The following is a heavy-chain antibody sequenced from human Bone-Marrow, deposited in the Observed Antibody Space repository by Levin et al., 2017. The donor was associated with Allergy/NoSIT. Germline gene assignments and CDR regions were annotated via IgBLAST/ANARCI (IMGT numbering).Heavy chain of an antibody. Sequence: GESLKISCAASGFTFSSYWMHWVRQAPGKGLVWVSRINGDGSSTNYADSVKGRFTISRDNAKNTLYLQMNSLRSDDTAVYYCARALIVGATSGGDYWGQGTLVTVSS. D-gene: IGHD1-26*01. J-gene: IGHJ4*02. V-gene: IGHV3-74*01. CDR2: INGDGSST. CDR1: GFTFSSYW. CDR3: ARALIVGATSGGDY.